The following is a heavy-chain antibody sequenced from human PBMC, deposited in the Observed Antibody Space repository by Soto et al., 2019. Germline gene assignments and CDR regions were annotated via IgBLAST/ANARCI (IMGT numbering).Heavy chain of an antibody. Sequence: SETLSLTCAVSGYSISSGYYWGWIRQPPGKGLEWIGSIYHSGSTYYNPSLKSRVTISVDTSKNQFSLKLSSVTAADTAAYYCARKLTGGEFDYWGQGTLVTVSS. D-gene: IGHD3-16*01. J-gene: IGHJ4*02. CDR1: GYSISSGYY. CDR3: ARKLTGGEFDY. V-gene: IGHV4-38-2*01. CDR2: IYHSGST.